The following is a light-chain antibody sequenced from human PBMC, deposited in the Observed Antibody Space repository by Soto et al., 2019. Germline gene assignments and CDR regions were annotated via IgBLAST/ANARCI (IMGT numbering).Light chain of an antibody. CDR3: AAWDDSLNGRYV. CDR2: SNN. V-gene: IGLV1-44*01. CDR1: RSNIGSNS. Sequence: QPVLTQPPSASGTPGQRVTISCSGDRSNIGSNSVNWYQQLPGTAPKLLIYSNNQRPSGVPDRFSCSKSGTSASLAISGLQSEDEDAYYCAAWDDSLNGRYVFGTGTKLTVL. J-gene: IGLJ1*01.